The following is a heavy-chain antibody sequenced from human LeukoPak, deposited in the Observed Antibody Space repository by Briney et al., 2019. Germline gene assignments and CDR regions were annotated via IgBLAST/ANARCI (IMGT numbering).Heavy chain of an antibody. CDR1: GFTFSSYA. CDR2: ISSNGGST. CDR3: ARAPRGVVMGGNAFDI. D-gene: IGHD4-23*01. J-gene: IGHJ3*02. Sequence: PGGSLRLSCAASGFTFSSYAMHWVRQAPGKGLEYVSAISSNGGSTYYANSEKGRFTISRDNSKNTLYLQMGSLRAEDMAVYYCARAPRGVVMGGNAFDIWGQGTMVTVSS. V-gene: IGHV3-64*01.